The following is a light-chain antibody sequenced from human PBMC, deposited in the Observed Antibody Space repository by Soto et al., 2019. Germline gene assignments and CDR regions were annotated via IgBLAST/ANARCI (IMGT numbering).Light chain of an antibody. V-gene: IGKV3-20*01. CDR3: QQYGSSPVT. CDR2: GAS. Sequence: EIVLTQSPGTLSLSPGERATLSCRASQSVSSSYLAWYQQKPGQAPRLLIYGASSRATGIPDRFSGRGSGTDFTLTISRLEPEDFAVYYFQQYGSSPVTFGGGTKVDVK. CDR1: QSVSSSY. J-gene: IGKJ4*01.